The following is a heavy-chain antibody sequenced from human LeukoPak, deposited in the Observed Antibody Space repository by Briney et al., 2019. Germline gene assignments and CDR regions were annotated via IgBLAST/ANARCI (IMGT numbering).Heavy chain of an antibody. V-gene: IGHV4-59*01. D-gene: IGHD3-10*01. CDR1: GGSISSYY. Sequence: SETLSLTCTVSGGSISSYYWSWIRQPPGKGLEWIGYIYYSGSTNYNPSLKSRVTISVDTSKNQFSLKLSSVTAADTAVYYCARDEKQEYYYGSGVIIHPNYWGQGTLVTVSS. CDR3: ARDEKQEYYYGSGVIIHPNY. J-gene: IGHJ4*02. CDR2: IYYSGST.